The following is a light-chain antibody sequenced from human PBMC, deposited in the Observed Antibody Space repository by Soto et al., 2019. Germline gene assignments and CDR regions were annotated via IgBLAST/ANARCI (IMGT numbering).Light chain of an antibody. V-gene: IGKV3-20*01. J-gene: IGKJ4*01. Sequence: EIVLTQSPGTLSLSPGERATLSCRASQSVSSSYLAWYQQKPGQAPRLLIYGASSRATGIPDRFSGSGSGTDFTLTISSLEPEAFPLYYCHHYGSSPLTFDGRTKVYIK. CDR1: QSVSSSY. CDR3: HHYGSSPLT. CDR2: GAS.